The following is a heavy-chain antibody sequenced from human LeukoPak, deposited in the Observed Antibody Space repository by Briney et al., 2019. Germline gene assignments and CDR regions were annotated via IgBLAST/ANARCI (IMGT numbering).Heavy chain of an antibody. V-gene: IGHV4-59*08. Sequence: PETLSPTCTVSGGSISGYYWSWIRQPPGKGLEWIAYIHYSGRTKYNPSLKSRTTMSVDTSKNQFSLRLSSVTAADTAVYYCARHLSSGMDVWGQGTTVTVSS. CDR3: ARHLSSGMDV. D-gene: IGHD2/OR15-2a*01. CDR1: GGSISGYY. CDR2: IHYSGRT. J-gene: IGHJ6*02.